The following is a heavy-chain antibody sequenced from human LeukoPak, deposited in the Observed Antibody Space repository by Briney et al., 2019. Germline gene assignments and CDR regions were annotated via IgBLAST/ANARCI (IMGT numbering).Heavy chain of an antibody. V-gene: IGHV3-30-3*01. Sequence: GGSLRLSCAASGFTFSSYGMHWVRQAPGKGLEWVAAISYDGSNKYYVDSVKGRFTISRDNSKNTLYLQMNSLSAEDTAVYYCAAYRVSHSDSGYWGQGTLVTVSS. CDR3: AAYRVSHSDSGY. J-gene: IGHJ4*02. CDR1: GFTFSSYG. CDR2: ISYDGSNK. D-gene: IGHD3-10*01.